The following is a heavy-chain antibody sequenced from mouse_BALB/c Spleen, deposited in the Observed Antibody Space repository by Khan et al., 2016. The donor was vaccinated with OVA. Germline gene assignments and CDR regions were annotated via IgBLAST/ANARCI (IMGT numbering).Heavy chain of an antibody. D-gene: IGHD2-10*01. Sequence: QVQLKESGPGLVAPSQSLSITCTISGFSLTSYGIQWVRQPPGKGLEWLVVIWSDGSTTYNSTLKSRLSITKDNSKSQVFLKMNSLQTDDTAMYYCARQPYYHYYVMDYWGQGTSVTVSS. V-gene: IGHV2-6-1*01. J-gene: IGHJ4*01. CDR3: ARQPYYHYYVMDY. CDR2: IWSDGST. CDR1: GFSLTSYG.